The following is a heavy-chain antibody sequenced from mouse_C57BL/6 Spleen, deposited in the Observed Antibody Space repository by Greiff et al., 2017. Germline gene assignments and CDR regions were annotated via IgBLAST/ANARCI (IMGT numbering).Heavy chain of an antibody. CDR1: GYTFTDYE. D-gene: IGHD2-1*01. J-gene: IGHJ3*01. CDR3: TRDGNYHAWFAY. CDR2: IDPETGGT. V-gene: IGHV1-15*01. Sequence: QVQLQQSGAELVRPGASVTLSCKASGYTFTDYEMHWVKQTPVHGLEWIGAIDPETGGTAYNQKFKGKAILTADKSSSTAYMELSSLTSEDSAVYYCTRDGNYHAWFAYWGQGTLVTVSA.